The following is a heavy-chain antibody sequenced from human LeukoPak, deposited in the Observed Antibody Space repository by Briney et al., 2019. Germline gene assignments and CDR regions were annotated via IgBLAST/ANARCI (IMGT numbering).Heavy chain of an antibody. D-gene: IGHD3-22*01. J-gene: IGHJ3*02. Sequence: SETLSLTCTVSGGSISSGGYSWSWIRQHPGKGLEWIGYIYYSGSTYYNPSLKSRVTISVDTSKNQFSLKLSSVTAADTAVYYCARGGDYYDSSGYQPDIWGQGTMVTVSS. V-gene: IGHV4-31*03. CDR3: ARGGDYYDSSGYQPDI. CDR2: IYYSGST. CDR1: GGSISSGGYS.